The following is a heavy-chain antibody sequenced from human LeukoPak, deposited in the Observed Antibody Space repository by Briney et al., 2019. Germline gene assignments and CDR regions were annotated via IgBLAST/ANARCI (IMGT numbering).Heavy chain of an antibody. D-gene: IGHD6-19*01. CDR2: INHGGST. V-gene: IGHV4-34*01. CDR1: GGSFSGYY. Sequence: SETLSLTCAVSGGSFSGYYWSWIRQPPGKGLEWIGEINHGGSTNYNPSLKSRVTISVDTSKNQFSLKLSSVTAADTAVYYCASSGWPGRDYWGQGTLVTVSS. J-gene: IGHJ4*02. CDR3: ASSGWPGRDY.